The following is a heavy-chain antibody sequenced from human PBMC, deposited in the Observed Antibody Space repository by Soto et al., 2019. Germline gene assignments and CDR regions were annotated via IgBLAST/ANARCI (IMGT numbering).Heavy chain of an antibody. D-gene: IGHD1-26*01. CDR3: ARDRLGATGDY. CDR2: ISAYNANT. V-gene: IGHV1-18*01. J-gene: IGHJ4*02. Sequence: ASVKVSWKASGYTFTSYGISWVRQAPGQGLEWMGWISAYNANTNYAQKLQGRVTTTTDTSTSTAYMELRSLRSDDTAVYFCARDRLGATGDYWGQGTLVTVSS. CDR1: GYTFTSYG.